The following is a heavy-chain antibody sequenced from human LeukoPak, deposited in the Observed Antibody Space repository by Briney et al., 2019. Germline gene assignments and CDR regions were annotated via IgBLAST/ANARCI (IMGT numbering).Heavy chain of an antibody. J-gene: IGHJ4*02. CDR3: ARRYSSGWRYYFDY. CDR2: IYYSGST. D-gene: IGHD6-19*01. V-gene: IGHV4-39*01. CDR1: GGSISSSSYY. Sequence: SETLSLTCTVSGGSISSSSYYWDWIRQPPGKGLEWIGSIYYSGSTYYNPSLKSRVTISVDTSKNQFSLKLSSVTAADTAVYYCARRYSSGWRYYFDYWGQGTLVTVSS.